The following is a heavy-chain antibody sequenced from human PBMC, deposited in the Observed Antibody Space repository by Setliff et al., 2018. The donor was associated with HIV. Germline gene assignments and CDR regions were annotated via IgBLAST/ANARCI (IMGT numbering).Heavy chain of an antibody. CDR3: ARSIVPAASGYYYFEY. CDR2: IYHTGST. D-gene: IGHD3-3*01. Sequence: SETLSLTCDVSGFSISSRYYWGWIRQPPGNGLEWIGSIYHTGSTYYKPSLKSRVTISVDTSKNQFSLRLSSVAAGDTAVYYCARSIVPAASGYYYFEYWGQGTLVTVSS. V-gene: IGHV4-38-2*01. J-gene: IGHJ4*02. CDR1: GFSISSRYY.